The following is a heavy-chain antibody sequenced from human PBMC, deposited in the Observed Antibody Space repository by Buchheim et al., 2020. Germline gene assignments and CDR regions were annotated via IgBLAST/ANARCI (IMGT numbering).Heavy chain of an antibody. V-gene: IGHV3-48*03. CDR3: ASSKGIAARDYYYYGMDV. Sequence: VQLVESGGGLVQPGGSLRLSCAASGFTFSSYEMNWVRQAPGKGLEWVSYISISCSTIYYADSVKGRFTISRDNAKNSLYLQMNSLRAEDTAVYYCASSKGIAARDYYYYGMDVWGQGTT. CDR1: GFTFSSYE. D-gene: IGHD6-6*01. J-gene: IGHJ6*02. CDR2: ISISCSTI.